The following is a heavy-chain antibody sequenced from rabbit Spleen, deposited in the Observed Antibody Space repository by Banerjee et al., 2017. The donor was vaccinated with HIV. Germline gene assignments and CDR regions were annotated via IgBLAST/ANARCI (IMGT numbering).Heavy chain of an antibody. CDR3: ARGSAGGNSGYFGADL. CDR2: IYAGSGTT. V-gene: IGHV1S45*01. CDR1: GVSFSGNSY. Sequence: QEQLEESGGDLVKPGASLTLTCIASGVSFSGNSYMCWVRQAPGKGLEWIACIYAGSGTTYYASWAKGRFTITKTSSTTVTLQMTSLTAADTATYFCARGSAGGNSGYFGADLWGPGTLVTVS. D-gene: IGHD1-1*01. J-gene: IGHJ4*01.